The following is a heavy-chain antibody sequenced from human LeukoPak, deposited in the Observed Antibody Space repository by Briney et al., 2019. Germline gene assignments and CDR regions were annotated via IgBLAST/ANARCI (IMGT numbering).Heavy chain of an antibody. CDR3: ARNIVVASAWYFDL. J-gene: IGHJ2*01. CDR1: GGTFSSYA. CDR2: IIPILGIA. D-gene: IGHD2-2*01. Sequence: ASVKVSCKASGGTFSSYAISWVRQAPGQGLEWMGRIIPILGIANYAQKFQGRVTITADKSTSTAYMELSSLRSEDTAVYYCARNIVVASAWYFDLWGRGTLVTVSS. V-gene: IGHV1-69*04.